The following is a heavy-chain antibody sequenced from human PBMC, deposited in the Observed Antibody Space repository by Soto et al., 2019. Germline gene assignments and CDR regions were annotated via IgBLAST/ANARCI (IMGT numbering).Heavy chain of an antibody. CDR3: AGDLSVAEPEGFDY. J-gene: IGHJ4*02. D-gene: IGHD6-19*01. Sequence: GGSLRLSCAASGFTFSSYAMHWVRQAPGKGLEWVAVISYDGSNKYYADSVKGRFTISRDNSKNTLYLQMNSLRAEDTAVYYCAGDLSVAEPEGFDYWGQGTLVTVSS. V-gene: IGHV3-30-3*01. CDR2: ISYDGSNK. CDR1: GFTFSSYA.